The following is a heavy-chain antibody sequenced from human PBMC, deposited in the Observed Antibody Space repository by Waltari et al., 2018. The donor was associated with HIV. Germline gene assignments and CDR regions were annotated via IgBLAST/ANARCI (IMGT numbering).Heavy chain of an antibody. Sequence: SWVRQAPGKGLEWVANIKQDGSDKSYVDSGKGRFTITRDNAKKSLYLQMNSLRAEDTAVYYCARLTAIGYFDYWGQGTLVTVSS. J-gene: IGHJ4*02. D-gene: IGHD2-21*02. CDR3: ARLTAIGYFDY. CDR2: IKQDGSDK. V-gene: IGHV3-7*01.